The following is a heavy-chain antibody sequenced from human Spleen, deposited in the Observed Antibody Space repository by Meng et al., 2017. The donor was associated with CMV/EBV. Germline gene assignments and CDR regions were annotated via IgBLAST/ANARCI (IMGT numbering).Heavy chain of an antibody. V-gene: IGHV3-7*01. CDR3: ARLTGYSSESYYYYAMDV. CDR2: IKQDGSEK. J-gene: IGHJ6*02. Sequence: GESLKISCAASGFTFSSYWMSWVRQAPGKGLEWVANIKQDGSEKYYVDSVKGRFTISRDSAKNSLYLQMNSLRVEDTAVYYCARLTGYSSESYYYYAMDVWGQGTTVTVSS. CDR1: GFTFSSYW. D-gene: IGHD6-19*01.